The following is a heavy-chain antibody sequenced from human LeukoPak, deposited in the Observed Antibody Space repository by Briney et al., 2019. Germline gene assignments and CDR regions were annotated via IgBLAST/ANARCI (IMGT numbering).Heavy chain of an antibody. CDR3: ARWGVPSFDF. D-gene: IGHD3-16*01. V-gene: IGHV4-59*11. CDR2: IHYSGTT. J-gene: IGHJ4*02. Sequence: SETLSLTCTVSRGFITSHSWGWVRQPPGKGLEWIGHIHYSGTTSYNPSLKNRVTITSDTSNDQFSLKLSSVTAADTAMYYCARWGVPSFDFWGRGTLVTVSS. CDR1: RGFITSHS.